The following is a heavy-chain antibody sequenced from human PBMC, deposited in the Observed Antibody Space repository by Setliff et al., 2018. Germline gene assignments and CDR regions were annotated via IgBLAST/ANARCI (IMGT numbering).Heavy chain of an antibody. CDR3: ARVRAGYFYFDY. J-gene: IGHJ4*02. Sequence: ASVKVSCKASGYTFTSYGISWVRQAPGQGLEWMGWVSAYNGNTNYAQKLQGRVTMTTDTSTSTAYMELRSLRSDDTAVYYCARVRAGYFYFDYWGQGTLVTVSS. D-gene: IGHD5-18*01. V-gene: IGHV1-18*01. CDR2: VSAYNGNT. CDR1: GYTFTSYG.